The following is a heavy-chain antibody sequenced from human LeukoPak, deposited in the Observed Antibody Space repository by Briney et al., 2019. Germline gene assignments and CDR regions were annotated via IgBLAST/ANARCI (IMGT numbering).Heavy chain of an antibody. CDR1: GYAFTVYY. V-gene: IGHV1-2*02. Sequence: ASVTVSCKASGYAFTVYYMHWVRQAPAQGLERMGWINPNSGGTNYAQKFRGRVTMTRDTSISTAYMVLSRLIPGDTPVYYCARAQDIVATTLTDYWGQGTLVTVSS. CDR2: INPNSGGT. D-gene: IGHD5-12*01. J-gene: IGHJ4*02. CDR3: ARAQDIVATTLTDY.